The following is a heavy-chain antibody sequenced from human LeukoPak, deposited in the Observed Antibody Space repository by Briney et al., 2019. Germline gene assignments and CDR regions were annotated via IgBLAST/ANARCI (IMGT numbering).Heavy chain of an antibody. CDR1: GGSISSSNW. J-gene: IGHJ5*02. D-gene: IGHD2-21*02. Sequence: PSGTLSLTCAVSGGSISSSNWWSWVRQPPGKGLEWIGEIYHSGSTKYNPSLKSRVTISVDKSKNQFSLKLSSVTAADTAMYFCARTPTYCGGDCYYFDPWGQGTLVTVSS. CDR3: ARTPTYCGGDCYYFDP. V-gene: IGHV4-4*02. CDR2: IYHSGST.